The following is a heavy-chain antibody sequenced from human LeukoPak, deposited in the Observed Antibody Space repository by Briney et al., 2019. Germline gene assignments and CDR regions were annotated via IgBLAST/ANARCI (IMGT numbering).Heavy chain of an antibody. D-gene: IGHD3-3*01. CDR1: GGSISSYY. Sequence: PSETLSLTCTVSGGSISSYYWSWIRQPAGKGLEWIGRIYTSGSTNYNPSLESRVTMSVDTSKNQFSLKLSSVTAADTAVYYCAREGRFLEWFEADYYYYYMDVWGKGTTVTVSS. CDR2: IYTSGST. V-gene: IGHV4-4*07. CDR3: AREGRFLEWFEADYYYYYMDV. J-gene: IGHJ6*03.